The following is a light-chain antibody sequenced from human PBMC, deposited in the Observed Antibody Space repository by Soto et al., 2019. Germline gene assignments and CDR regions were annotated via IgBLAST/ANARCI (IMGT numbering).Light chain of an antibody. J-gene: IGLJ1*01. CDR2: DVS. CDR1: GSNY. V-gene: IGLV2-11*01. Sequence: SALTQPRSVSGSPGQSVTISCTGGSNYVSWYQQLPGKAPKLMIYDVSQRPSGVPDRFSGSKSGNTASLTISGLQAEDEADYYCCSYAGSYTYVFGTGTKVTV. CDR3: CSYAGSYTYV.